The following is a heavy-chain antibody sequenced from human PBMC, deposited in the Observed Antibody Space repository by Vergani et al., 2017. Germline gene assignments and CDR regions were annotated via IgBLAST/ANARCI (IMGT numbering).Heavy chain of an antibody. CDR1: AFTFNTYS. CDR3: AQVGIVVLPAGVPRI. CDR2: ISGSGKST. Sequence: EVQLLESGGGVIQPGKSLRLSCTVSAFTFNTYSMSWLRQSPKKGLEWLSGISGSGKSTFYADSVKGRFTISRDNSNDTLYLQMNRLTIEDSAVYYCAQVGIVVLPAGVPRIWGRGTLVTVSS. J-gene: IGHJ4*02. V-gene: IGHV3-23*01. D-gene: IGHD2-15*01.